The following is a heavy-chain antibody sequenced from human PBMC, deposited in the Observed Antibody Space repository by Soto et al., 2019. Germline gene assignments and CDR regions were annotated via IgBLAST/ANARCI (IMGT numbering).Heavy chain of an antibody. D-gene: IGHD6-6*01. CDR2: IYHSGST. CDR1: GGSISSSNW. Sequence: SETLSLTCAVSGGSISSSNWWSWVRHPPGKGLEWIGEIYHSGSTNYNPSLKSRVTISVDKSKNQFSLKLSSVTAADTAVYYCARLSYSSFNYYYYCMDVWGQGTTVTASS. CDR3: ARLSYSSFNYYYYCMDV. V-gene: IGHV4-4*02. J-gene: IGHJ6*02.